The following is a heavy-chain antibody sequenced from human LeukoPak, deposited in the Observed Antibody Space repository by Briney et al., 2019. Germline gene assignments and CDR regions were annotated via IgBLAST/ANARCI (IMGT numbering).Heavy chain of an antibody. CDR3: ARLGGSMVRGLNFDY. CDR1: GGSISNYY. Sequence: SETLSLTCTVSGGSISNYYWGWIRQPPGKGLEWIGTIYYSGATFYNPSLKSRVTISVDTSKNQFSLRLSSVIAADTAVYYCARLGGSMVRGLNFDYWGQGTLVTVSS. J-gene: IGHJ4*02. CDR2: IYYSGAT. D-gene: IGHD3-10*01. V-gene: IGHV4-39*01.